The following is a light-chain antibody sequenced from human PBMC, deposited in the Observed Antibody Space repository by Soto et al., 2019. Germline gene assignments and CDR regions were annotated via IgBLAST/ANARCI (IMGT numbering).Light chain of an antibody. CDR2: GAS. J-gene: IGKJ2*01. CDR1: QSVTSSY. V-gene: IGKV3-20*01. Sequence: EIVLTQSPGTLSLSPGERATLSCRASQSVTSSYLAWYQQKPGQAPRLLIYGASTRATGIPDRFSGSGSGTDFSLTISRLEPEDFAVYYCPQCGGSPLYTFGQGTKLEIK. CDR3: PQCGGSPLYT.